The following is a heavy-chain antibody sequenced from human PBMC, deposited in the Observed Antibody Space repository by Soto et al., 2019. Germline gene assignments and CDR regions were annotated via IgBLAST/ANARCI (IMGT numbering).Heavy chain of an antibody. Sequence: QVQLVQSGAEVKKPGSSVKVSCKASGGTFSSYAISWVRQAPGQGLEWMGGIIPIFGTANYAQKFQGRVTITADESTSTAYMELSSLRSEDTAVYYCAREGVAYYDILPGYWGGWFDPWGQGTLVTVSS. D-gene: IGHD3-9*01. CDR1: GGTFSSYA. CDR2: IIPIFGTA. V-gene: IGHV1-69*01. J-gene: IGHJ5*02. CDR3: AREGVAYYDILPGYWGGWFDP.